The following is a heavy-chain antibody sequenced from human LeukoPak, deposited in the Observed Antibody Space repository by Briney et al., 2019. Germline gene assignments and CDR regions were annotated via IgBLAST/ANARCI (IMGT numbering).Heavy chain of an antibody. CDR3: ARGGADSGSDSCYFDY. CDR1: GYTFTSYD. Sequence: ASVKVSRKSSGYTFTSYDINWVRQAHGQGLEWMGWMNPNSGNTGYAQKFQGRVTMTRNTSISTAYMELSSLRSEDAAVYYCARGGADSGSDSCYFDYWGQGTLVTVSS. D-gene: IGHD3-10*01. V-gene: IGHV1-8*01. J-gene: IGHJ4*02. CDR2: MNPNSGNT.